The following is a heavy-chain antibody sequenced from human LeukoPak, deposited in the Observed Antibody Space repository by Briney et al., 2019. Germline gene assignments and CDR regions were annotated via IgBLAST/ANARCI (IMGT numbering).Heavy chain of an antibody. Sequence: SQTLSLTCTVSGGSISSGDYYWSWIRQPPGKGLEWIGYIYYSGSTYYNPSLKSRVTISVDTSKNQFSLKLSSVTAADTAVYYCATYSSGWFTFDYWGQGTLVTVSS. CDR3: ATYSSGWFTFDY. V-gene: IGHV4-30-4*01. D-gene: IGHD6-19*01. CDR1: GGSISSGDYY. CDR2: IYYSGST. J-gene: IGHJ4*02.